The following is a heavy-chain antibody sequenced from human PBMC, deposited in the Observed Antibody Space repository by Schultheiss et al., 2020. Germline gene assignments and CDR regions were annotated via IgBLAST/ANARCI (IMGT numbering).Heavy chain of an antibody. CDR2: ISGSGGST. CDR1: EFTYGNYH. CDR3: ARENSINTGVDV. D-gene: IGHD5-18*01. Sequence: GGSLRLSCAASEFTYGNYHMHWVRQAPGKGLEWVSAISGSGGSTYYADSVKGRFTISRDNSKNTLYLQMNSLRAEDTAVYYCARENSINTGVDVWGQGTTVTVS. V-gene: IGHV3-23*01. J-gene: IGHJ6*02.